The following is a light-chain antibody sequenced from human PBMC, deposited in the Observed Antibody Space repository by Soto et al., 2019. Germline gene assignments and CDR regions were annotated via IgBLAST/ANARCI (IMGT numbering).Light chain of an antibody. CDR2: NSS. CDR3: QQYSDVHQT. CDR1: QSVRSNY. V-gene: IGKV3D-20*02. Sequence: EIVLTQSPGTLSLSPGERATLSCRASQSVRSNYLAWYQQKPGQAPRLLIYNSSTRATGIPDRFSGSGSGTDFTLTISRLVPEDFTLYYCQQYSDVHQTFGEGTKEDIK. J-gene: IGKJ1*01.